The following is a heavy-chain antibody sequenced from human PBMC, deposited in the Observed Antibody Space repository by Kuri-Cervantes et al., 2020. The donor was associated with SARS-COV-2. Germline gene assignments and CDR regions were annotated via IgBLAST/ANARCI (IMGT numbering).Heavy chain of an antibody. D-gene: IGHD1-26*01. CDR2: IYPGDSDT. J-gene: IGHJ5*02. CDR1: GYSFTSYW. V-gene: IGHV5-51*01. CDR3: ARQQGVGATWFDP. Sequence: KVSCKGSGYSFTSYWIGWVRQMPGKGLEWMGIIYPGDSDTRYSPSFQGQVTISADTSISTAYLQWSSLKASDTAMYYCARQQGVGATWFDPWGQGTLVTVSS.